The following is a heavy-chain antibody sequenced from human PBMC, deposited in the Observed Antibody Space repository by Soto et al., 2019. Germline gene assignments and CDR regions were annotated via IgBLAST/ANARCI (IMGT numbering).Heavy chain of an antibody. Sequence: SETLSLTCTVSGGSISSSYWSWIRQPPGKGLEWIGYIYYSGSTNYNPSLKSRVTISVDTSKNQFSLKLSSVTAADTAVYYCARGGVVVVAATNNIWFDPWGQGTLVTVPQ. CDR1: GGSISSSY. V-gene: IGHV4-59*01. CDR2: IYYSGST. J-gene: IGHJ5*02. CDR3: ARGGVVVVAATNNIWFDP. D-gene: IGHD2-15*01.